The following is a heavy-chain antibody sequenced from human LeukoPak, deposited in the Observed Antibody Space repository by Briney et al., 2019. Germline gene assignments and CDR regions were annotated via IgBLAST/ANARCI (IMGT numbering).Heavy chain of an antibody. CDR2: INPNSGGT. V-gene: IGHV1-2*02. CDR1: GYTFTGYY. CDR3: ATLLGGGYCSGGSCLYYFDY. J-gene: IGHJ4*02. D-gene: IGHD2-15*01. Sequence: ASVKVSCKASGYTFTGYYMHWVRQAPGQGLEWMGWINPNSGGTNYAQKFQGRVTMTRDTSISTAYMELSRLRSDDTAVYYCATLLGGGYCSGGSCLYYFDYWGQGTLVSVSS.